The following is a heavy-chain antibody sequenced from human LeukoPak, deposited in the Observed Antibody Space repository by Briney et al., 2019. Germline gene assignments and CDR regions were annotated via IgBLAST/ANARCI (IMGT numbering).Heavy chain of an antibody. CDR3: ARHVGKQYYYYMDV. CDR1: GYSFTSYW. V-gene: IGHV5-51*01. J-gene: IGHJ6*03. CDR2: IYPGDSHT. Sequence: NHGESLKISCKGAGYSFTSYWIGWVRQMPGKGLEWMGVIYPGDSHTRYSPSFQGQVTISADKSISTAYLQWSSLKASDTAMYYCARHVGKQYYYYMDVWGKGTTVTISS. D-gene: IGHD1-26*01.